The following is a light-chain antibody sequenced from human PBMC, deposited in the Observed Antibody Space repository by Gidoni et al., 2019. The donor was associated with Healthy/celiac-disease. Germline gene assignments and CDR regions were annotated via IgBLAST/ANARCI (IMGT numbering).Light chain of an antibody. CDR3: QQYRT. J-gene: IGKJ3*01. V-gene: IGKV3-20*01. Sequence: EMVLTQSPGTLSLSPGERATLPCRASQSVSSSYLAWYQQKPGQAPRLLIYGASRRATGIPDRFSGSGSGTDFTLTISRLEPEDFAVYYCQQYRTFGPGTKVDI. CDR2: GAS. CDR1: QSVSSSY.